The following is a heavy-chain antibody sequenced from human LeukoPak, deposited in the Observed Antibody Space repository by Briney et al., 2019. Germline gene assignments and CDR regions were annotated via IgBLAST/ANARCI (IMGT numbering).Heavy chain of an antibody. D-gene: IGHD2-2*02. Sequence: SGGSLRLSCTASGFTFGDYAMSWFRQAPGKGLEWVGFIRSKAYGGTREYVASVKGRFTISRDDSKSIAYLQMNSLKTEDTAVYYCTRQYCSSTSCYINWFDPWGQGTLVTVSS. J-gene: IGHJ5*02. CDR1: GFTFGDYA. CDR2: IRSKAYGGTR. CDR3: TRQYCSSTSCYINWFDP. V-gene: IGHV3-49*03.